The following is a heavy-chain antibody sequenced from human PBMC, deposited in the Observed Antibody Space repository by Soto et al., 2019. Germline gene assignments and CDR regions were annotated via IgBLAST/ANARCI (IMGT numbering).Heavy chain of an antibody. Sequence: QVQLQESGPGLVKPSQTLSLTCAVSGGSFSSGGYYWSWIRQHPGKGLEWIGYIYYSATTYYNPSPKSRVTISVDTSKNQFSLKLTSETAADTAVYYCARADRAVAGLDYWGQGTLVTVSS. V-gene: IGHV4-31*11. CDR2: IYYSATT. CDR1: GGSFSSGGYY. D-gene: IGHD6-19*01. J-gene: IGHJ4*02. CDR3: ARADRAVAGLDY.